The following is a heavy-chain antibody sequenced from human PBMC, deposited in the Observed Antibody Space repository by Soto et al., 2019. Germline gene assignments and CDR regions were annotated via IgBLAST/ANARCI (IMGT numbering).Heavy chain of an antibody. CDR3: ASIALITGTTGFDY. V-gene: IGHV4-39*01. D-gene: IGHD1-7*01. CDR2: IYYSGST. J-gene: IGHJ4*02. Sequence: SETLSLTCTVSGGSISSSSYYWGWIRQPLGKGLEWIGSIYYSGSTYYNPSLKSRVTISVDTSKNQFSLKLSSVTAADTAVYYRASIALITGTTGFDYWGQGTLVTVSS. CDR1: GGSISSSSYY.